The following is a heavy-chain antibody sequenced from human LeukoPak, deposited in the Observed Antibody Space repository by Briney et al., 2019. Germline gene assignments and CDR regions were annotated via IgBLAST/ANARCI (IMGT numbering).Heavy chain of an antibody. Sequence: GGSLRLSCAASGFTFSSYWMSWVRQAPGKGLEWVANIKQDGSEKYYVDSVKGRFTISRDNAKNSLYLQMNSLRAEDTAVYYCARVPYYDILTGYYFRTYYFDYWGQGTLVTVSS. V-gene: IGHV3-7*01. D-gene: IGHD3-9*01. CDR3: ARVPYYDILTGYYFRTYYFDY. CDR1: GFTFSSYW. CDR2: IKQDGSEK. J-gene: IGHJ4*02.